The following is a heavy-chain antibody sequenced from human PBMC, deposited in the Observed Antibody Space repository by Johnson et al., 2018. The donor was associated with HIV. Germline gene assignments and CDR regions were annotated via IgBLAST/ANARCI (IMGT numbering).Heavy chain of an antibody. D-gene: IGHD1-26*01. CDR2: IGWDGGSR. Sequence: VQLVESGGGVVQPGRSLRLSCAASGFTFDAYTMYWVRQPPGKGLEWVSLIGWDGGSRYYGDSVKGRFTSSRDNSKNSLYLQMNSLRTEDTALYYCAKAQGSLPVEIYAFDIWGQGTMVTVSS. CDR3: AKAQGSLPVEIYAFDI. J-gene: IGHJ3*02. CDR1: GFTFDAYT. V-gene: IGHV3-43*01.